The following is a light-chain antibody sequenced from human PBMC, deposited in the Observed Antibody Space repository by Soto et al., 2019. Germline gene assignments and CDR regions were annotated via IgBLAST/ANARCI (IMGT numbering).Light chain of an antibody. CDR1: QSVSSSY. V-gene: IGKV3-20*01. J-gene: IGKJ4*01. CDR3: KQYGSSPLT. CDR2: GAY. Sequence: EGGFTQYRGTLSLSPGERATLSCRASQSVSSSYLAWYQQKPGQAPRLLIYGAYSRATGIQDRFSGSGSGTDFTLTIRRLEPEDFAVYYCKQYGSSPLTFGGGTKVDNK.